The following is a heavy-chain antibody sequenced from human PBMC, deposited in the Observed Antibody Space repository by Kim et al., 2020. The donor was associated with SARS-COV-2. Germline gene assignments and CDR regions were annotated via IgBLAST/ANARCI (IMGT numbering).Heavy chain of an antibody. Sequence: GGSLRLSCAASGFPLSSNAMTWVRQAPGKGLEWVSDIRGTGDTYYADSVRGRFIISRDTSKNTLYLQMNSLRVEDTAVYYCVGAGSGGSWGPGTRVTVSS. CDR3: VGAGSGGS. CDR2: IRGTGDT. V-gene: IGHV3-23*01. CDR1: GFPLSSNA. J-gene: IGHJ1*01. D-gene: IGHD3-10*01.